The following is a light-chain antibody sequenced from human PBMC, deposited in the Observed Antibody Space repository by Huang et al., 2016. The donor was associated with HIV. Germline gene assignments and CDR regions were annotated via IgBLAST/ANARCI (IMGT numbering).Light chain of an antibody. CDR2: DAS. CDR3: QQRSSWPLT. CDR1: QNINTY. V-gene: IGKV3-11*01. J-gene: IGKJ4*01. Sequence: EIVLTQSPVTLSMSPGQRATLSFRASQNINTYLDWYQQKPGQAPRLLIYDASNRATGIPARFSGSGSGTDFTLTISSLEPEDFVVYFCQQRSSWPLTFGGGTTIEIK.